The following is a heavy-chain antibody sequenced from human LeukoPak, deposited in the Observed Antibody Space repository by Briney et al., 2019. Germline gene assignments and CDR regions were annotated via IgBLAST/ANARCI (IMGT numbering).Heavy chain of an antibody. D-gene: IGHD5-24*01. J-gene: IGHJ3*02. Sequence: PSETQSLTCTVSGGSISSYYWSWIRQPPGKGLEWIGYIYYSGSTNYNPSLKSRVTISVDTSKNQFSLKLSSVTAADTAVYYCARDLRDGYGDAFDIWGQGTMVTVSS. CDR1: GGSISSYY. V-gene: IGHV4-59*01. CDR3: ARDLRDGYGDAFDI. CDR2: IYYSGST.